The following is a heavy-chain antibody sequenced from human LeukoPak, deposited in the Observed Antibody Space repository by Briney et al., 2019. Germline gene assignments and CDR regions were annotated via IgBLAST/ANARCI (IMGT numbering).Heavy chain of an antibody. Sequence: PGRSLRLSCAASGFTFSSYGMHWVRQAPGEGLEWVAVIWYDGSNKYYADSVKGRFTISRDNSKNTLYLQMNSLRAEDTAVYYCARDGTVRGVTHFDYWGQGTLVTVSS. CDR3: ARDGTVRGVTHFDY. CDR1: GFTFSSYG. D-gene: IGHD3-10*01. CDR2: IWYDGSNK. J-gene: IGHJ4*02. V-gene: IGHV3-33*01.